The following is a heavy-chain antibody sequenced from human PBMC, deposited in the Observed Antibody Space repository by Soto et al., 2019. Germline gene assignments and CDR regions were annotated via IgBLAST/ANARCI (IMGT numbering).Heavy chain of an antibody. J-gene: IGHJ6*03. D-gene: IGHD4-17*01. CDR1: SGSISSSNW. Sequence: QVQLQESGPGLVNPSGTLSLTCAVSSGSISSSNWWSWVRQPPGKGREWIGEIYHSGSTNYNPSLQSRVTISVDKSKNQLSLKLSSVTAADTAVYYCARQVYGDCGYYYSMDVWGKGTTVTVSS. V-gene: IGHV4-4*02. CDR2: IYHSGST. CDR3: ARQVYGDCGYYYSMDV.